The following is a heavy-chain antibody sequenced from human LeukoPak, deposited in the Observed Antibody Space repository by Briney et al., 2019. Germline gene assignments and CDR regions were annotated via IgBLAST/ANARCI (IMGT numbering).Heavy chain of an antibody. V-gene: IGHV4-59*01. CDR1: GGSISTYY. CDR2: IYYSGST. D-gene: IGHD6-13*01. J-gene: IGHJ5*02. Sequence: SETLSLTCTVSGGSISTYYWGWIRQPPGKGLEWIGYIYYSGSTNYNPSLKSRVTISVDTSKNQFSLKLSSVTAADTAVYYCARDVHRVFNWFDPWGQGTLVTVSS. CDR3: ARDVHRVFNWFDP.